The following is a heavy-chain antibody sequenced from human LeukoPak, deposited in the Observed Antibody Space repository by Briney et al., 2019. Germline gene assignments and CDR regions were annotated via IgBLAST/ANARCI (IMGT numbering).Heavy chain of an antibody. CDR3: AKNFYGDYNVFFDY. D-gene: IGHD4-17*01. CDR1: GFNFSNYV. J-gene: IGHJ4*02. CDR2: LSGSGGST. V-gene: IGHV3-23*01. Sequence: GGSLRLSCAASGFNFSNYVMGWVRQAPGKGLEWVSALSGSGGSTYYADSVKGRFTISRDNSKNTLYLQMNSLRAEDTAVYFCAKNFYGDYNVFFDYWGQGTLVTVSS.